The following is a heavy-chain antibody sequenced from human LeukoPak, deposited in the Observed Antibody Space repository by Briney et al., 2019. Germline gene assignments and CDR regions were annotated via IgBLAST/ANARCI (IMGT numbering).Heavy chain of an antibody. CDR3: ARGRDMTPLAAYYSVVN. J-gene: IGHJ4*02. CDR2: VSDSGRA. V-gene: IGHV4-4*07. Sequence: PSETLSLTCTVSGGSISGYYWTWIRQPAGKGLEWIGRVSDSGRAYYNPSLERRVPISVATSNSQFSLKVTSVTAADTAVYYCARGRDMTPLAAYYSVVNWGQGTLVTVSS. CDR1: GGSISGYY. D-gene: IGHD3-10*01.